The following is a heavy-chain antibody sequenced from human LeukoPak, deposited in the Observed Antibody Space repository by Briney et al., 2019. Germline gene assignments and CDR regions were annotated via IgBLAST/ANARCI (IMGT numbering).Heavy chain of an antibody. D-gene: IGHD6-13*01. CDR2: IKQDGSEK. J-gene: IGHJ6*03. V-gene: IGHV3-7*01. Sequence: TGGSLRLSCAASGFTFDDYGMSWVRQAPGKGLEWVANIKQDGSEKYYVDSVKGRFTISRDNAKNSLYLQMNSLRAEDTAVYYCARGRYSSSWGGYYYYYMDVWGKGTTVTVSS. CDR1: GFTFDDYG. CDR3: ARGRYSSSWGGYYYYYMDV.